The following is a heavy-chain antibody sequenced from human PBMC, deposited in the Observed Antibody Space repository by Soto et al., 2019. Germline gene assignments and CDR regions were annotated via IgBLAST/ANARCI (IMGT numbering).Heavy chain of an antibody. V-gene: IGHV1-58*02. CDR3: AATYYDSSGEIDY. CDR2: IVVGSGNT. Sequence: ASVKVSCKASGFTFTSSAMQWVRQARGQRLEWIGWIVVGSGNTNYAQKFQERVTITRDMSTSTAYMELSSLRSEDTAVYYCAATYYDSSGEIDYWGQGTLVTVSS. CDR1: GFTFTSSA. D-gene: IGHD3-22*01. J-gene: IGHJ4*02.